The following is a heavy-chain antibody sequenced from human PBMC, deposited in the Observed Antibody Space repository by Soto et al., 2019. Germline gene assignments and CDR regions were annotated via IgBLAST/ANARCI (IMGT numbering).Heavy chain of an antibody. V-gene: IGHV4-61*01. J-gene: IGHJ4*02. CDR1: GGSVSSGSYY. Sequence: SETLSLTCTVSGGSVSSGSYYWSWIRQPPGKGLEWIGYIYYSGSTNYNPSLKSRVTISVDTSKNQFSLKLSSVTAADTAVYYCARTRDGYNDFDYWGQGTLVTVSS. D-gene: IGHD5-12*01. CDR2: IYYSGST. CDR3: ARTRDGYNDFDY.